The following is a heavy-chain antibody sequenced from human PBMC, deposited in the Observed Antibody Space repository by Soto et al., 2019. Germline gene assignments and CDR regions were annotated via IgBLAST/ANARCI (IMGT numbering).Heavy chain of an antibody. D-gene: IGHD5-12*01. CDR2: IIPIFGTA. J-gene: IGHJ6*02. CDR3: ARVGGGNSGYDRPSFYYYYDMDV. Sequence: SVKVSCKASGGTFSSYAISWVRQAPGQGLEWMGGIIPIFGTANYAQKFQGRVTITADESTSTAYMELSSLRSEDTAVYYCARVGGGNSGYDRPSFYYYYDMDVWGQGTTVTVSS. V-gene: IGHV1-69*13. CDR1: GGTFSSYA.